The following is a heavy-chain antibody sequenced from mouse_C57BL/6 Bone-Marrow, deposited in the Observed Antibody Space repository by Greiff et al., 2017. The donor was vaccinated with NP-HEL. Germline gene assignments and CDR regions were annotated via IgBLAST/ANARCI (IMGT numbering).Heavy chain of an antibody. CDR1: GYNFTRSC. CDR2: IYPGNSDT. CDR3: TTTGFYCDGSSLDD. Sequence: EVPLQQSGTVLARPGASVKMSCKTSGYNFTRSCMHWVKQRPGQGLEWIWAIYPGNSDTGYNSKFQGKATLTAVTSASTAYMELSSRTTEDSAVYYCTTTGFYCDGSSLDDWGQGTTLTVSS. D-gene: IGHD1-1*01. V-gene: IGHV1-5*01. J-gene: IGHJ2*01.